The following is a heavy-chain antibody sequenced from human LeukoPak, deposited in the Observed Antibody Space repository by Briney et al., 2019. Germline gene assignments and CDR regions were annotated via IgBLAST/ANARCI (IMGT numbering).Heavy chain of an antibody. V-gene: IGHV4-61*01. CDR2: LYYSGST. Sequence: PSETLSHTCTVSGGSVSSGSYYWSWIRQPPGKGLEWIGFLYYSGSTNYNPSLKSRVTISVDTSKNQFSLKLSSVTAADTAVYYCARERVAGTIDYWGQGTLVTVSS. CDR3: ARERVAGTIDY. CDR1: GGSVSSGSYY. D-gene: IGHD6-19*01. J-gene: IGHJ4*02.